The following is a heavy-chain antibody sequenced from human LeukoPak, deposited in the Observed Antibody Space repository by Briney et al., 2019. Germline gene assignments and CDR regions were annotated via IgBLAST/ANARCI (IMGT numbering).Heavy chain of an antibody. CDR2: IYYSGST. Sequence: SETLSLTCTVSGGSISSYYWSWIRQPPGKGLEWIGYIYYSGSTNYNPSLKSRVTISVDTSKNRFSLKLSSVTAADTAVYYCASSYYDFWSGHYYFDYWGQGTLVTVSS. CDR1: GGSISSYY. J-gene: IGHJ4*02. V-gene: IGHV4-59*01. D-gene: IGHD3-3*01. CDR3: ASSYYDFWSGHYYFDY.